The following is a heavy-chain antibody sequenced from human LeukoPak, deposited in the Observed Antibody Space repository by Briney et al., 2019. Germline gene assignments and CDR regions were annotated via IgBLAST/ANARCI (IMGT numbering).Heavy chain of an antibody. D-gene: IGHD2-15*01. V-gene: IGHV4-61*01. CDR3: ARGEVVAATLFYYYYGMDV. CDR1: GGSVSSGSYY. J-gene: IGHJ6*02. Sequence: PSETLSLTCAVSGGSVSSGSYYWSWIRQPPGKGLEWIGYIYYSGSTNYNPSLKSRVTISVDTSKNQFSLKLSSVTAADTAVYYCARGEVVAATLFYYYYGMDVWGQGTTVTVSS. CDR2: IYYSGST.